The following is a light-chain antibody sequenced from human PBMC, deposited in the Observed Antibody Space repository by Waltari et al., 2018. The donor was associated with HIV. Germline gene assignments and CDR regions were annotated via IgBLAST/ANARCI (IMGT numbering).Light chain of an antibody. CDR3: QQYDRTPPV. Sequence: DAVMTQSPDALVEALGARVLTNSKLCQSILSNSNKKNYLAWYQQRPGQPPNLLGYWASTRESGVPARFSGSGSGTDFTLTIANLQAEDAAIYYCQQYDRTPPVFGQGTKVEI. J-gene: IGKJ1*01. CDR1: QSILSNSNKKNY. V-gene: IGKV4-1*01. CDR2: WAS.